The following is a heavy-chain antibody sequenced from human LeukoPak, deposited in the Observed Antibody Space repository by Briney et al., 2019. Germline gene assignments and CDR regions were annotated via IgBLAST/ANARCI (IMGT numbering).Heavy chain of an antibody. J-gene: IGHJ4*02. V-gene: IGHV4-34*01. CDR3: ARGLFRGTDY. D-gene: IGHD3-10*01. Sequence: SETLSLTCAVYGGSFSGYYWSWIRQPPGKGLEWIGEINHSGSTNYNPSLKSRVTISVDTSKNQFSLKLSSVTAADTAVYYCARGLFRGTDYWGQGTLVTVSS. CDR1: GGSFSGYY. CDR2: INHSGST.